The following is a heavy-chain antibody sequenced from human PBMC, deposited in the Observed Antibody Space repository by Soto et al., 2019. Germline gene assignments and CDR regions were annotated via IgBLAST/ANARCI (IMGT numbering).Heavy chain of an antibody. CDR1: GFTFSSYA. CDR3: AKRNSSWSGRYYFDY. V-gene: IGHV3-23*01. Sequence: EVQLLESGGGLVQPGGSLRLSCAASGFTFSSYAMSWVRQAPGKGLEWVSAISGSGGSTYYADSVKGRFTISRDNSKNTLYLQMTSLRAEDTAVYYCAKRNSSWSGRYYFDYWGQGTLVTVSS. J-gene: IGHJ4*02. CDR2: ISGSGGST. D-gene: IGHD6-13*01.